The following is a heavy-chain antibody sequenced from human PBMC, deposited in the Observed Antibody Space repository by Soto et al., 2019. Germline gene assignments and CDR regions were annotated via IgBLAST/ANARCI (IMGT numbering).Heavy chain of an antibody. V-gene: IGHV3-30-3*01. Sequence: PGGSLRLSCVASGFTFSTYAMDWVRQAPGKGLGWAGVIMPNGGNARYADSVKGRFTISRDNSKNTLYLQMNSLRAEDTAVYYCAKGAPAVIVVVNDAFDIWGQGTMVTVSS. D-gene: IGHD3-22*01. CDR2: IMPNGGNA. CDR3: AKGAPAVIVVVNDAFDI. CDR1: GFTFSTYA. J-gene: IGHJ3*02.